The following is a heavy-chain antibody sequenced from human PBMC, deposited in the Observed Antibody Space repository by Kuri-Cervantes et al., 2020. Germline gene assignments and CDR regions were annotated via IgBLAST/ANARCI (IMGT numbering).Heavy chain of an antibody. CDR2: FDPEDGET. CDR3: ARGFRTPRWGNIVVVVAARYYYGMDV. J-gene: IGHJ6*02. Sequence: ASVKVSCKVSGYTLTELSMHWVRQAPGKGLEWMGGFDPEDGETIYAQRFQGRVTMTEDTSTDTAYMELSSLRSEDTAVYYCARGFRTPRWGNIVVVVAARYYYGMDVWGQGTTVTDSS. CDR1: GYTLTELS. D-gene: IGHD2-15*01. V-gene: IGHV1-24*01.